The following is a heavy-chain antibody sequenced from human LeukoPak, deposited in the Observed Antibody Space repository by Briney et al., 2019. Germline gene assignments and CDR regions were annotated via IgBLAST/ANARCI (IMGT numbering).Heavy chain of an antibody. Sequence: GGSLRLSCAASGFTFSSYSMNWVRQDPGKGLEWVSHITASGTAMFYADSVKGRFTISRDNAKNSLYLQMNSLRDEDTAVYYCASSGSYRFDYWGQGTLVTVSS. CDR3: ASSGSYRFDY. CDR2: ITASGTAM. CDR1: GFTFSSYS. J-gene: IGHJ4*02. D-gene: IGHD1-26*01. V-gene: IGHV3-48*02.